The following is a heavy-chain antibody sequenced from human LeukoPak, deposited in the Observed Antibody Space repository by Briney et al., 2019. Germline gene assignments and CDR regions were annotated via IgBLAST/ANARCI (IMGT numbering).Heavy chain of an antibody. CDR2: INHSGST. V-gene: IGHV4-34*01. J-gene: IGHJ4*02. CDR3: ASRVVAAAGLSAYYFDY. D-gene: IGHD6-13*01. CDR1: GGSFSGYY. Sequence: SETLSLTCAVYGGSFSGYYWSWIRQPPGKGLEWIGEINHSGSTNYNPSLKSRITISVDRSKNQFSLKLSSVTAADTAVYYCASRVVAAAGLSAYYFDYWGQGTLVTVSS.